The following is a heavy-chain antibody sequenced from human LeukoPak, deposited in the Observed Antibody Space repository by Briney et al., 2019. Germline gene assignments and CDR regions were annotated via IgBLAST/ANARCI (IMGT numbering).Heavy chain of an antibody. J-gene: IGHJ4*02. V-gene: IGHV3-30*04. Sequence: PGGSLRLSCVASGFIFSAHPLHWVRQSPDKGLEWVALIGSDGSKKYYADSVRGRFTVSRENSNNTLFLQMNTLRADDTAVYFCARQMTSTRHFDSWGQGTLVTVSS. CDR2: IGSDGSKK. D-gene: IGHD5/OR15-5a*01. CDR1: GFIFSAHP. CDR3: ARQMTSTRHFDS.